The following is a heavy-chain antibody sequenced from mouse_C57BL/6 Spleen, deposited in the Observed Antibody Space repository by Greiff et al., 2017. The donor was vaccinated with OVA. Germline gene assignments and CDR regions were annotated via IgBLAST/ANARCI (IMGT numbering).Heavy chain of an antibody. CDR1: GYTFTDYN. D-gene: IGHD1-1*01. CDR2: INPNNGGT. J-gene: IGHJ1*03. CDR3: ANYYGSSSQTV. V-gene: IGHV1-22*01. Sequence: EVQVVESGPELVKPGASVKMSCKASGYTFTDYNMHWVKQSHGKSLEWIGYINPNNGGTSYTQKFKGKATLTVNKSSSTAYMELRSLTSEDSAVYYCANYYGSSSQTVWGTGTTVTVSS.